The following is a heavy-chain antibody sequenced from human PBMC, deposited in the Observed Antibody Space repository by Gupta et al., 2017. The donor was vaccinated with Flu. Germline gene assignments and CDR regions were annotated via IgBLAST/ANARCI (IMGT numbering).Heavy chain of an antibody. CDR3: ARISGERGHYYGSVSYYPIYGMDV. CDR1: GGSISSYY. Sequence: QVQLQESGPGLVKPSETPSLTCTVSGGSISSYYWSWMRQPPGKGLEWIGFSYYSGSTNDDPSLNSRFTRSVDTAKNQCALKLSYVTAAGTAVYYCARISGERGHYYGSVSYYPIYGMDVWGQGTTVTVSS. V-gene: IGHV4-59*08. CDR2: SYYSGST. D-gene: IGHD3-10*01. J-gene: IGHJ6*02.